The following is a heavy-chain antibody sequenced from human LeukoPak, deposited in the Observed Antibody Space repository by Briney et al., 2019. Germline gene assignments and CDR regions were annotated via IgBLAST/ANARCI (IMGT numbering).Heavy chain of an antibody. CDR3: ARDLHYDSSGYYFDY. CDR1: GGSTSNYF. D-gene: IGHD3-22*01. CDR2: IHTSGST. J-gene: IGHJ4*02. Sequence: PSETLSLTCTVSGGSTSNYFCTWLRQSAGKGLEWIGRIHTSGSTNYNPSLKSRVSMSVDTSKNQFSLKLSSVTAADTAVYYCARDLHYDSSGYYFDYWGQGTLVTVSS. V-gene: IGHV4-4*07.